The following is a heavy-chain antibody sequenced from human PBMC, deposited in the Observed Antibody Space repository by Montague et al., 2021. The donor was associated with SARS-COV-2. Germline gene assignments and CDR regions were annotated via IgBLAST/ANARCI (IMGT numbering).Heavy chain of an antibody. V-gene: IGHV3-30*04. CDR1: GVSFSDYT. J-gene: IGHJ4*02. CDR2: ITYNGGRK. D-gene: IGHD6-19*01. Sequence: SLRLSFSGYGVSFSDYTMHWVRKAPGTGLEWLALITYNGGRKYYADSVGGRATVSRDNSKNTVSLQMNFLRPEDTAVYYCARAYSSAWYAGYWGQGTHVTVSS. CDR3: ARAYSSAWYAGY.